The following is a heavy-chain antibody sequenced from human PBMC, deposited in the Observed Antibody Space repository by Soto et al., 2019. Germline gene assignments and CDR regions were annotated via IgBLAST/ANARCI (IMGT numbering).Heavy chain of an antibody. D-gene: IGHD6-25*01. CDR2: ISYDGSNK. CDR1: GFTFSSYG. V-gene: IGHV3-30*18. J-gene: IGHJ6*02. Sequence: QSGGSLRLSCAASGFTFSSYGMHWVRQAPGKGLEWVAVISYDGSNKYYADSVKGRFTISRDNSKNTLYLQMNSLRAEDTAVYYCAKDRRPNYYYGMDVWGQGTTVTVSS. CDR3: AKDRRPNYYYGMDV.